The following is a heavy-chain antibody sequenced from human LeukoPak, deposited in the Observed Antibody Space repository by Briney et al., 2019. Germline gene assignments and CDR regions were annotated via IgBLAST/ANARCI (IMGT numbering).Heavy chain of an antibody. J-gene: IGHJ4*02. D-gene: IGHD2-2*01. CDR2: INPSSGGT. Sequence: ASVKVSCKASGYTFTGYYMHWVRQAPGQGLEWMGWINPSSGGTNYAQKFQGRVTMTRGTSISTAYMELSRLRSDDTAVYYCARLTYQLLIDYWGQGTLVTVSS. CDR1: GYTFTGYY. CDR3: ARLTYQLLIDY. V-gene: IGHV1-2*02.